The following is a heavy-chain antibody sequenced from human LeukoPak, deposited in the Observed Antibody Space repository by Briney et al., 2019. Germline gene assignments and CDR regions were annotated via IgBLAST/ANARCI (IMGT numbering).Heavy chain of an antibody. V-gene: IGHV4-59*01. J-gene: IGHJ6*03. Sequence: SETLSLTCTVSSGSISSYYWSWIRQPPGKGLEWIAYIYYSGSTNYNPSLKSRVTISVDTSKNQFSLKLSSVTAADTAVYYCARVGYSYGLGYYYYYMDVWGKGTTVTISS. CDR3: ARVGYSYGLGYYYYYMDV. CDR1: SGSISSYY. CDR2: IYYSGST. D-gene: IGHD5-18*01.